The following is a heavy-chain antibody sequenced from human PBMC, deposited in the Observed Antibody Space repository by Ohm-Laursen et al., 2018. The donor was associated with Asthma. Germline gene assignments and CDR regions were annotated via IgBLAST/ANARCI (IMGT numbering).Heavy chain of an antibody. J-gene: IGHJ4*02. CDR3: ARHYHYYGSGSYSPHYFDY. Sequence: SQTLSLTCTVSGGSISSYYWGWIRQPPGKGLEWIGSIYYSGSTYYNPSLKSRVTISVDTSKNQFSLKLSSVTAADTAVYYCARHYHYYGSGSYSPHYFDYWGQGTLVTVSS. CDR2: IYYSGST. D-gene: IGHD3-10*01. CDR1: GGSISSYY. V-gene: IGHV4-39*01.